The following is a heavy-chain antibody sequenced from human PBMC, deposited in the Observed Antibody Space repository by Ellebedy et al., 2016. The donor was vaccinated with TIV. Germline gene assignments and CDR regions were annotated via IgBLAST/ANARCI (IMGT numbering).Heavy chain of an antibody. CDR1: GYTLTELS. D-gene: IGHD3-22*01. V-gene: IGHV1-24*01. CDR2: FDPEDGET. J-gene: IGHJ4*02. Sequence: ASVKVSXXVSGYTLTELSMHWVRQAPGKGLEWMGGFDPEDGETIYAQKFQGRVTMTEDTSTDTAYMELSSLRSEDTAVYYCATGRLAYYDSSGYVYWGQGTLVTVSS. CDR3: ATGRLAYYDSSGYVY.